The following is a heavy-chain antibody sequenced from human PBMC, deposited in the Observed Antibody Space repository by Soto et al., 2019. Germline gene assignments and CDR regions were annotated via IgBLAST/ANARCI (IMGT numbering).Heavy chain of an antibody. J-gene: IGHJ5*02. V-gene: IGHV3-74*01. CDR3: ARDPLESFLRFLEWSQLGFDP. D-gene: IGHD3-3*01. CDR1: GFTFSSYW. Sequence: PGGSLRLSCAASGFTFSSYWMHWVRQAPGKGLVWVSRINSDGSSTSYADSVKGRFTISRDNAKNTLYLQMNSLRAEDTAVYYCARDPLESFLRFLEWSQLGFDPWGQGTLVTVSS. CDR2: INSDGSST.